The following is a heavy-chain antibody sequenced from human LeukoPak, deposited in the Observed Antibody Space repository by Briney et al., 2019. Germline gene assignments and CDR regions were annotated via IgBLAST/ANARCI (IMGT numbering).Heavy chain of an antibody. CDR1: GYTFTDYY. D-gene: IGHD6-19*01. Sequence: GASVKVSCKASGYTFTDYYMHWVRQAPGQGLEWMGWINPNNDGTKYAQKFQGRVTMTRDTSVSTAYMELSSLRSDDTAVYYCARGGSGWYYVYYYGMDVWGQGTTVTVSS. CDR2: INPNNDGT. CDR3: ARGGSGWYYVYYYGMDV. V-gene: IGHV1-2*02. J-gene: IGHJ6*02.